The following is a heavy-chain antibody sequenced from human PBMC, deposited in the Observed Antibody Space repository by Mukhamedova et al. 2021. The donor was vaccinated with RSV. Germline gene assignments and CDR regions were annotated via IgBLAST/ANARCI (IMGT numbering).Heavy chain of an antibody. CDR2: ISSTGSTI. Sequence: VSYISSTGSTIYYADSVEGRFTISRDNTRNSLFLQMNSLRAEDTALYYCVRDWRVAARGLFDCWGQGTLVTVSS. J-gene: IGHJ4*02. V-gene: IGHV3-48*03. D-gene: IGHD6-6*01. CDR3: VRDWRVAARGLFDC.